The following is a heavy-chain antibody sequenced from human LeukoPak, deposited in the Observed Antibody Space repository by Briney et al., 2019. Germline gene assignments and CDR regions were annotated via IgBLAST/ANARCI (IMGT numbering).Heavy chain of an antibody. D-gene: IGHD2-2*03. CDR1: GYTFTSYY. CDR3: ARDLMDIVVVPAATDFLSGYGMDV. J-gene: IGHJ6*02. V-gene: IGHV1-69*13. CDR2: IIPIFGTA. Sequence: SVKVSCTASGYTFTSYYMHWVRQAPGQGLEWMGGIIPIFGTAHYAQKFQGRVTITADESTSTAYMELSSLRSEDTAVYYCARDLMDIVVVPAATDFLSGYGMDVWGQGTTVTVSS.